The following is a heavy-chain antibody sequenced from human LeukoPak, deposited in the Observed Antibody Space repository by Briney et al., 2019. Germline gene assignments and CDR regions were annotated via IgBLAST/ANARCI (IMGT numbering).Heavy chain of an antibody. CDR3: ARGLRFIQGPGYYYMDV. Sequence: SETLSLTCAVYGGSFNAYYWTWIRQTPGKGLEGIGEINHSGNTNYNPSLESRVTISADTSKNQFSLNLGSVTAADTAIYYCARGLRFIQGPGYYYMDVWGKGTTVTVSS. D-gene: IGHD3-16*02. J-gene: IGHJ6*03. CDR1: GGSFNAYY. CDR2: INHSGNT. V-gene: IGHV4-34*01.